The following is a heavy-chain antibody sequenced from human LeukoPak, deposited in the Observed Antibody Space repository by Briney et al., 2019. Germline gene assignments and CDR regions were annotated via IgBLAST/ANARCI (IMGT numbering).Heavy chain of an antibody. V-gene: IGHV1-18*01. CDR1: GYTFTSYG. CDR2: ISAYNGNT. D-gene: IGHD3-22*01. J-gene: IGHJ4*02. Sequence: ASVKVSCKAFGYTFTSYGISWVRQAPGQGLEWMGWISAYNGNTNYAQKLQGRVTMTTDTSTSTAYMELRSLRSDDTAVYYCARYYYDSSGYYQFDYWGQGTLVTVSS. CDR3: ARYYYDSSGYYQFDY.